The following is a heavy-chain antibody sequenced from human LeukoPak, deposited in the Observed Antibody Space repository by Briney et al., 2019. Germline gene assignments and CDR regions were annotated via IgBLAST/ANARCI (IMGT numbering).Heavy chain of an antibody. CDR1: GFTFSSYS. D-gene: IGHD1-26*01. J-gene: IGHJ2*01. CDR2: ISSSSSTI. Sequence: PGGSLRLSCAASGFTFSSYSMNWVRQAPGKGLEWVSYISSSSSTIYYADSVKGRFTISRDNAKNSLYLQMNSLRAEDTAVYYCARERSYPYWYFDLWGRGTLVAVSS. CDR3: ARERSYPYWYFDL. V-gene: IGHV3-48*04.